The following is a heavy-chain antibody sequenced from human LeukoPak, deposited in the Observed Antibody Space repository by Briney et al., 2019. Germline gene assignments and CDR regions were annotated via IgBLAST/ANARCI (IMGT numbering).Heavy chain of an antibody. CDR2: ISGISSAI. CDR1: GVTFSAYG. CDR3: ARKVAATTDFDF. Sequence: PGGSLRLSCAASGVTFSAYGINWVRQAPGKGLEWVSYISGISSAIYYADSVKGRFTISRDNAKNSLYLQMNSLRDEDTAVYYCARKVAATTDFDFWGQGTLVTVSS. D-gene: IGHD6-19*01. V-gene: IGHV3-48*02. J-gene: IGHJ4*02.